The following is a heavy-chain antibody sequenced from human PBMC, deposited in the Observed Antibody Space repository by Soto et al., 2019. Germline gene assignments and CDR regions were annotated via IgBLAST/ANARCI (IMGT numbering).Heavy chain of an antibody. J-gene: IGHJ5*02. D-gene: IGHD3-3*01. Sequence: SETLSLTCTVSGGSISSYYWSRIRQPPGKGLEWIGYINHSGSTNYNPSLKSRVTISVDTSKNQFSLKLSSVTAADTAVYYCAREAAVTIFGVVTQNYNWFDPWGQGTLVTVSS. V-gene: IGHV4-59*12. CDR2: INHSGST. CDR1: GGSISSYY. CDR3: AREAAVTIFGVVTQNYNWFDP.